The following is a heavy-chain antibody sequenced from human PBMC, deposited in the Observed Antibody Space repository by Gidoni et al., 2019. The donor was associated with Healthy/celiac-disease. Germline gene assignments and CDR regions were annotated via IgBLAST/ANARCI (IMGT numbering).Heavy chain of an antibody. CDR1: GLNLSSNG. Sequence: QVQRVESGGGVVQRGRAQRLSCAASGLNLSSNGMHWVRQAPGKGLEWVAVISYDGSNKYYADSVKGRFTISRDNSKNTLYLQMNSLRAEDTAVYYCAKGIGGYVRYYYYGMDVWGQGTTVTVSS. D-gene: IGHD5-12*01. CDR3: AKGIGGYVRYYYYGMDV. CDR2: ISYDGSNK. V-gene: IGHV3-30*18. J-gene: IGHJ6*02.